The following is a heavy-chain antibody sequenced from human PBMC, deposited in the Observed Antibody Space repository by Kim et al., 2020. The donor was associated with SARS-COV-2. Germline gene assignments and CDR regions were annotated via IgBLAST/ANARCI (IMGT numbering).Heavy chain of an antibody. CDR2: LSGSGGRT. Sequence: GGSLRLSCTASGFTFRSYAMSWVRQAPGKGLEWVSELSGSGGRTYYADSAKGRFTISRDNSKNMLYLQMNSLTAEDTAVYFFANTDGDYVDGFDYWGQGTLATVSS. V-gene: IGHV3-23*01. D-gene: IGHD4-17*01. CDR3: ANTDGDYVDGFDY. CDR1: GFTFRSYA. J-gene: IGHJ4*02.